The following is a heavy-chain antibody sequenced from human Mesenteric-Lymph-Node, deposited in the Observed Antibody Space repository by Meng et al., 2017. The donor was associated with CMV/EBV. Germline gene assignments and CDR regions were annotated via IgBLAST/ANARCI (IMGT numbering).Heavy chain of an antibody. V-gene: IGHV3-21*01. CDR3: ARDYYDSSGYYDY. CDR2: ISSSSSYI. D-gene: IGHD3-22*01. CDR1: GFTFSSYS. Sequence: GGSLKISCAASGFTFSSYSMNWVRQAPGKGLEWVSSISSSSSYIYYADSVKGRFTISRDNAKNSLYLQMNSLRAEDTAVYYCARDYYDSSGYYDYWGQGTLVTVSS. J-gene: IGHJ4*02.